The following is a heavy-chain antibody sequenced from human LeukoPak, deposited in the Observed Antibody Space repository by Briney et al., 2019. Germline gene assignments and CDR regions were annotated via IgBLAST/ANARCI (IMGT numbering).Heavy chain of an antibody. CDR1: GGTFSSYA. CDR3: ASGRGGYHDY. J-gene: IGHJ4*02. V-gene: IGHV1-8*02. CDR2: MNPNSGNT. D-gene: IGHD2-2*01. Sequence: GASVKVSCKASGGTFSSYAISWVRQATGQGLEWMGWMNPNSGNTGYAQKFQGRVTMTRNTSISTAYMGLSSLRSEDTAVYYCASGRGGYHDYWGQGTLVTVSS.